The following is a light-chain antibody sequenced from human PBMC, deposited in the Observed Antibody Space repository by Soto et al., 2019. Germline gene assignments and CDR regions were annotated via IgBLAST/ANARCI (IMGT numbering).Light chain of an antibody. CDR3: QQYDFLVT. CDR1: QDINNH. Sequence: DIQMTQSPSSLSASVGDRVTITCQASQDINNHLNWYQQKPGKAPELLIYDASNLQTGVPTRFSGSGSGKHFTFTISSLQPEDIATYFCQQYDFLVTFGQGTRLEIQ. J-gene: IGKJ5*01. V-gene: IGKV1-33*01. CDR2: DAS.